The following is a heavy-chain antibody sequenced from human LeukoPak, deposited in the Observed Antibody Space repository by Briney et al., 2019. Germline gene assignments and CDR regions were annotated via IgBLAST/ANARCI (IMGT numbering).Heavy chain of an antibody. V-gene: IGHV1-2*02. CDR2: INPNSGGT. J-gene: IGHJ6*03. CDR1: GYTFTGYY. Sequence: ASVKVSCKASGYTFTGYYMHWVRQAPGQGLEWMGWINPNSGGTNYAQKFQGRVTMTRDTSISTAYMELSRLRSDDTAVYYCVTPRSWELSDMAVWGKGTTVIVSS. CDR3: VTPRSWELSDMAV. D-gene: IGHD1-26*01.